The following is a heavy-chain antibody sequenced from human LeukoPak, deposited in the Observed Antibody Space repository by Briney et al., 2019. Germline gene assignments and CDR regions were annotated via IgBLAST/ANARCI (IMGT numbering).Heavy chain of an antibody. CDR3: TTDLDSYGGNFLNWFDP. J-gene: IGHJ5*02. V-gene: IGHV3-30*02. D-gene: IGHD4-23*01. CDR2: IRYDGSNK. Sequence: GGSLRLSCAASGFTFSSYGMHWVRQAPGKGLEWVAFIRYDGSNKYYADSVKGRFTISRDNSKNTLYLQMNSLKTEDTAVYYCTTDLDSYGGNFLNWFDPWGQGTLVTVSS. CDR1: GFTFSSYG.